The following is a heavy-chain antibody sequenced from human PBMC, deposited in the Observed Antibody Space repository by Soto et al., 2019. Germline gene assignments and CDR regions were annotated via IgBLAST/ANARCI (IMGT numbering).Heavy chain of an antibody. CDR1: GFTFSSYA. D-gene: IGHD2-15*01. Sequence: GGSLRLSCAASGFTFSSYAMHWVRQAPGKGLEWVAVISYDGSNKYYADSVKGRFTISRDNSKNTLYLQMNSLRAEDTAVYYCAREFPASPPSDIVVVVAATGYYYYGMDVWGQGTTVTVSS. V-gene: IGHV3-30-3*01. CDR2: ISYDGSNK. CDR3: AREFPASPPSDIVVVVAATGYYYYGMDV. J-gene: IGHJ6*02.